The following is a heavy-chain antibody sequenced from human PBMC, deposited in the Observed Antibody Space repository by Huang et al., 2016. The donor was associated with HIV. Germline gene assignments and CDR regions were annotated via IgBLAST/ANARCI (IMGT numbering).Heavy chain of an antibody. V-gene: IGHV4-34*02. J-gene: IGHJ4*02. CDR3: ARRYNSRRDY. CDR1: GGSFSGYY. CDR2: INHSGNT. D-gene: IGHD3-22*01. Sequence: QVQLEQWGAGLLKASETLSLTCAVYGGSFSGYYWNWLRQAPGKGLEWVGEINHSGNTNYNPSRKRRVNMSVDTSKSQCALYLTSLSAADTGTYFCARRYNSRRDYWGRGTLVTVHS.